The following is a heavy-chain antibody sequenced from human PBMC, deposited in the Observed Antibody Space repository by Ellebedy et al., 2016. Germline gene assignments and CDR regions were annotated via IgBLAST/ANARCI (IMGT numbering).Heavy chain of an antibody. CDR3: ARDHYYDSSGLPDI. D-gene: IGHD3-22*01. V-gene: IGHV3-15*01. CDR2: IKSKTDGGTT. J-gene: IGHJ3*02. Sequence: GGSLRLSCAASGFTFSNAWMSWVRQAPGKGLEWVGRIKSKTDGGTTDYAAPVKGRFTISRDNSKNTLYLQMNSLRAEDTAVYYCARDHYYDSSGLPDIWGQGTMVTVSS. CDR1: GFTFSNAW.